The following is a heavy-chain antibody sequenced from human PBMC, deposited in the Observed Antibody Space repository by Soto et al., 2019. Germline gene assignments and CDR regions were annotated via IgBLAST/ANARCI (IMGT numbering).Heavy chain of an antibody. CDR2: IIPSFGIS. V-gene: IGHV1-69*01. Sequence: QVQLVQSGAEVKKPGSSVKVSCKASGGTFSSHGIFWLRQAPGQGLEWMGGIIPSFGISNYAQRFQGRVTMTADESTSTAYMELSGLRSDDTAIYFCARRAVYLSSGPNYFDYWGQGTLVTVSS. CDR1: GGTFSSHG. CDR3: ARRAVYLSSGPNYFDY. D-gene: IGHD6-19*01. J-gene: IGHJ4*02.